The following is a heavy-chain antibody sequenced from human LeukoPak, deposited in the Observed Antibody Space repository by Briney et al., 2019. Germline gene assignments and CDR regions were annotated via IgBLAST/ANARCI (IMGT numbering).Heavy chain of an antibody. CDR2: IYHSGST. V-gene: IGHV4-38-2*02. J-gene: IGHJ4*02. CDR1: GYSISSGYY. D-gene: IGHD1-1*01. Sequence: SETLCLTCTVSGYSISSGYYWGWIRQPPGKGLEWIGSIYHSGSTYYNPSLKSRVTISVDTSKNQFSLKLSSVTAADTAVYYCARVERHLQIDYWGQGTLVTVSS. CDR3: ARVERHLQIDY.